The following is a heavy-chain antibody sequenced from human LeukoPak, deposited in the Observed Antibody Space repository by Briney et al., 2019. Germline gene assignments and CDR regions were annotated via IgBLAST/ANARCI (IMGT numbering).Heavy chain of an antibody. Sequence: PGGSLRLSCAASGFTFSSYAMSWVRQAPGKGLEWVSAISGSGGSTYYADSVKGRFTISRDNAKNSLYLQMNSLRAEDTAVYYCARDRPKLEPYYFDYWGQGTLVTVSS. V-gene: IGHV3-23*01. CDR1: GFTFSSYA. CDR3: ARDRPKLEPYYFDY. D-gene: IGHD1-1*01. CDR2: ISGSGGST. J-gene: IGHJ4*02.